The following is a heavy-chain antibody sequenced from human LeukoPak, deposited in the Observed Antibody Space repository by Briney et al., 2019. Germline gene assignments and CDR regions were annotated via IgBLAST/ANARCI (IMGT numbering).Heavy chain of an antibody. CDR3: AKASSGSPRWFDP. D-gene: IGHD1-26*01. Sequence: GGSLRLSCAASGFTFSSYGMSWVRQAPGKGLEWVSAISGSGGSTYYADSVKGRFTISRDNSKNTLYLQMNSLRAEDTAVYYRAKASSGSPRWFDPWGQGTLVTVSS. CDR2: ISGSGGST. J-gene: IGHJ5*02. CDR1: GFTFSSYG. V-gene: IGHV3-23*01.